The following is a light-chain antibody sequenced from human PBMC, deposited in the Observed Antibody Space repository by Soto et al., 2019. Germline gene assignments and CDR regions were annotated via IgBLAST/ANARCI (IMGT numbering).Light chain of an antibody. Sequence: EIVMTQSPATLSVSPGERATLSCWASQSVSSNLAWYQQKPGQAPRLLIYGASTRAAGIPARFSGSGAGTDFTLTISSLQSEDFAVYYCQQYNNWSTFGGGTKVVIK. CDR2: GAS. CDR3: QQYNNWST. J-gene: IGKJ4*01. V-gene: IGKV3D-15*01. CDR1: QSVSSN.